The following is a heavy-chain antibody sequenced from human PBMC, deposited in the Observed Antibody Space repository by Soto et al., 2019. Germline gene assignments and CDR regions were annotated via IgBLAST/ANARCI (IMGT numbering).Heavy chain of an antibody. CDR2: IKQDGSEK. D-gene: IGHD2-2*01. Sequence: GKGLEWVANIKQDGSEKYYVDSVKGRFTISRDNAKNSLYLQMNSLRAEDTAVYYCARDPNIVLVPGGLRYYYLYSGMDVWGQAIMVTVSS. V-gene: IGHV3-7*01. J-gene: IGHJ6*02. CDR3: ARDPNIVLVPGGLRYYYLYSGMDV.